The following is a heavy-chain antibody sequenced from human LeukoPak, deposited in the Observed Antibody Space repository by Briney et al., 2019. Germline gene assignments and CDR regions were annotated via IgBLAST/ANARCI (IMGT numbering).Heavy chain of an antibody. CDR1: GGSISSYY. CDR2: IDYSGST. J-gene: IGHJ4*02. V-gene: IGHV4-59*01. Sequence: PSETLSLTCTVSGGSISSYYWSWIRQPPGKGLEWIGYIDYSGSTNYNPSLKSRITMSVDTSKNQFSLKLGSVTAADTAVYCCARWVAAASIDYWGQEALVTVSS. CDR3: ARWVAAASIDY. D-gene: IGHD6-13*01.